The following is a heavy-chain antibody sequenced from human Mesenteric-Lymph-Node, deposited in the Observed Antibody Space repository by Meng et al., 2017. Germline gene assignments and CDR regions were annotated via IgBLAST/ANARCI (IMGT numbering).Heavy chain of an antibody. V-gene: IGHV3-23*01. CDR1: GFTFSSYA. Sequence: GESLKISCAASGFTFSSYAMSWVRQAPGKGLEWVSAISGSGGSTYYADSVKGRFTISRDNSKNTLYLQMNSLRAEDTAVYYCAKSLYYYDSSGYYYVAAFDIWGQGTKVTVSS. CDR3: AKSLYYYDSSGYYYVAAFDI. D-gene: IGHD3-22*01. CDR2: ISGSGGST. J-gene: IGHJ3*02.